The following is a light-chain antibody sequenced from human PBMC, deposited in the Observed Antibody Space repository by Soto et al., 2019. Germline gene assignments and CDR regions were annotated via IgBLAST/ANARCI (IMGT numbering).Light chain of an antibody. CDR3: SSYTSTSTPLV. CDR1: SSDVGDYDF. J-gene: IGLJ1*01. V-gene: IGLV2-14*01. Sequence: QSVLTQPASVSGSPGQSITISCTGASSDVGDYDFVSWYLQHPGKVPKLIIYEVTKRPSGVSDRFSGSKSGNTASLTISGLQAEDAADYYCSSYTSTSTPLVFGTGTKVTV. CDR2: EVT.